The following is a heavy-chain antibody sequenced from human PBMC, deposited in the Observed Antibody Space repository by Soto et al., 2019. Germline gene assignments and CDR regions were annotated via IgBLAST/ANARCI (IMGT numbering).Heavy chain of an antibody. CDR1: GGSISSSNW. J-gene: IGHJ5*02. CDR2: IYHSGST. V-gene: IGHV4-4*02. Sequence: SETLSLTCAVSGGSISSSNWWSWVRQPPGKGLEWIGEIYHSGSTNYNPSLKSRVTISVDKSKNQFSLKLSSVTAADTAVYYCARASSRITMVRGVIITYENWFDPWGQGTLVTVSS. D-gene: IGHD3-10*01. CDR3: ARASSRITMVRGVIITYENWFDP.